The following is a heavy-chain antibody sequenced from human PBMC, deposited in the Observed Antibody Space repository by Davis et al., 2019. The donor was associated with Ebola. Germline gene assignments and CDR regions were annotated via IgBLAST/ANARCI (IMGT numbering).Heavy chain of an antibody. J-gene: IGHJ6*03. Sequence: GESLKISCAASGFTFSRYWMHWVRQAPGKGLVWVSRINSDGSSTSYADSVKGRFTISRDNAKNSLYLQMNSLRAEDTAVYYCARWGPAEDVSYYYYYMDVWGKGTTVTVSS. D-gene: IGHD3-16*01. CDR1: GFTFSRYW. CDR2: INSDGSST. CDR3: ARWGPAEDVSYYYYYMDV. V-gene: IGHV3-74*01.